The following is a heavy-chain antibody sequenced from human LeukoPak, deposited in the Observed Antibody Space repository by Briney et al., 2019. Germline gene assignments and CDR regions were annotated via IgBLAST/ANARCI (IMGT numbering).Heavy chain of an antibody. Sequence: GGSLRLSCAASGFTFDDYATHWVRQAPGKGLEWVSGISWNSGSIGYADSVKGRFTISRDNAKNSLYLQMNSLSAEDTALYYCAKGHIPYYYDSSGYPDYWGQGTLVTVSS. J-gene: IGHJ4*02. CDR2: ISWNSGSI. V-gene: IGHV3-9*01. CDR1: GFTFDDYA. CDR3: AKGHIPYYYDSSGYPDY. D-gene: IGHD3-22*01.